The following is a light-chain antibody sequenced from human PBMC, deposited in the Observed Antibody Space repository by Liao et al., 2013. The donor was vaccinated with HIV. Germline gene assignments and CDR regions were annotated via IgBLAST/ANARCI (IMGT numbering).Light chain of an antibody. J-gene: IGLJ1*01. CDR3: QVWDSSSEHPYV. V-gene: IGLV3-21*01. CDR2: YDS. Sequence: SYELTQPPSVSLAPGKTARITCGGNNIGDKSVHWYQQKPGQAPVLIVIYDSDRPSGIPERFSGSHSGNTATLTITRVEAGDEADYYCQVWDSSSEHPYVFGSGTKVTVL. CDR1: NIGDKS.